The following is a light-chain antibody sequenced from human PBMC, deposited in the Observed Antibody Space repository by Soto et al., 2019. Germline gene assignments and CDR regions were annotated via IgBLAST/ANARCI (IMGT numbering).Light chain of an antibody. CDR1: QGISNY. V-gene: IGKV1-27*01. CDR2: AAS. CDR3: KDNQP. Sequence: DIQMTQSPSSLSASVGDRVTITCRASQGISNYLAWYQQKPGKVPKLLIYAASTLQSGVPSRFSGSGSGKDFTLTTTSLQPEEVPPNYVKDNQPFAKGTKVETK. J-gene: IGKJ1*01.